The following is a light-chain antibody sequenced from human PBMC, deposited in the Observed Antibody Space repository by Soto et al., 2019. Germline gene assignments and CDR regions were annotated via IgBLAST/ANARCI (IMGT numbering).Light chain of an antibody. CDR1: QSVSSN. CDR2: GAS. CDR3: QQYNNWLPLT. Sequence: EIVMTQSPATLSVSPGERATLSCRASQSVSSNLAWYQQRPGQAPRLLIYGASTRATGIPARFSGSGSGTEFTLTISSLQSEDFAVYYCQQYNNWLPLTFDGGTKVENK. J-gene: IGKJ4*01. V-gene: IGKV3-15*01.